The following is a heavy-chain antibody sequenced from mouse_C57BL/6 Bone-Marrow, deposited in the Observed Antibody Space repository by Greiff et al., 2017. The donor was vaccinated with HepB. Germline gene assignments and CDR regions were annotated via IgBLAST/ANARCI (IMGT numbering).Heavy chain of an antibody. D-gene: IGHD2-1*01. CDR3: ARYPLWYLYAMYD. Sequence: VQLQQSGAELAKPGASVKLSCKASGYTFTSYWMHWVKQRPGQGLEWIGYINPSSGYTKYNQKFKDKATLTADKSSSTAYMQLSSLTYEDSAVYYCARYPLWYLYAMYDWGQGTSVTVSS. V-gene: IGHV1-7*01. CDR2: INPSSGYT. CDR1: GYTFTSYW. J-gene: IGHJ4*01.